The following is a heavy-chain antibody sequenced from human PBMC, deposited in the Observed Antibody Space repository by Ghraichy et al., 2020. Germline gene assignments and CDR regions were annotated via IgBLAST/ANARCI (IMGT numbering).Heavy chain of an antibody. J-gene: IGHJ4*02. CDR3: ARGPRGNFDY. CDR2: IYSCGST. V-gene: IGHV3-53*01. CDR1: GFTVSSNY. D-gene: IGHD3-10*01. Sequence: GESLNISCAASGFTVSSNYMSWVRQAPGKGLEWVSVIYSCGSTYYADSVKGRFTISRDNSKNTLYLQMNSLRAEDTAVYYCARGPRGNFDYWGQGTLVTVSS.